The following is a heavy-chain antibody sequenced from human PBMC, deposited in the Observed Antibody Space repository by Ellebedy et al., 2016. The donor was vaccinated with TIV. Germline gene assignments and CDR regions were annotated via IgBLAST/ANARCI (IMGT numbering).Heavy chain of an antibody. J-gene: IGHJ4*02. CDR1: RGSISSTSYN. Sequence: SETLSLTCTVSRGSISSTSYNWGWIRQPPGKGPEWIGSISYSGSTYYNPSLKSRVTISVDTSKNQFSLKLSSVTAADTAVYYCAKTKYSGSLGSFDYWGQGTLVTVSS. D-gene: IGHD1-26*01. V-gene: IGHV4-39*07. CDR2: ISYSGST. CDR3: AKTKYSGSLGSFDY.